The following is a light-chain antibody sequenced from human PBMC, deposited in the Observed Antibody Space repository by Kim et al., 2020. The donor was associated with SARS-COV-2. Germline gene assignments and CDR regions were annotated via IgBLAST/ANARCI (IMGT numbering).Light chain of an antibody. CDR1: KLGEKY. Sequence: SYELTQPPSVSVSPGQTVTITCSGDKLGEKYSPWYQQQPGQAPVLVIYQDTKRPSGIPERFAGPNSGNTATLTISGAQAMDEADYYCQAWDNTWVFGGGT. V-gene: IGLV3-1*01. CDR2: QDT. CDR3: QAWDNTWV. J-gene: IGLJ3*02.